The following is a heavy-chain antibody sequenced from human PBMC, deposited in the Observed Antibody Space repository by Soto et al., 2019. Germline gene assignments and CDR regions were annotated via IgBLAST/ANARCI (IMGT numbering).Heavy chain of an antibody. CDR1: GGYVSSYY. CDR2: IYNGGTT. Sequence: SETLSLTCTVSGGYVSSYYWRWVRQPPGKRTEWIAYIYNGGTTNYNPSLKSRLTISLDTSKNQFSLKLSSVTAADTAVYFCARGGSSSKWLDPWGQGIQDTVSS. J-gene: IGHJ5*02. CDR3: ARGGSSSKWLDP. V-gene: IGHV4-59*02.